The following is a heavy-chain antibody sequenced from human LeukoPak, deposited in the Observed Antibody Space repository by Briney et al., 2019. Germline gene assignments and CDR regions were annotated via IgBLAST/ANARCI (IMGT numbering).Heavy chain of an antibody. D-gene: IGHD2-15*01. CDR2: IYTSGTT. CDR1: GGSISSYY. V-gene: IGHV4-4*07. CDR3: ALRGLYCSASTCGGALHI. Sequence: SETLSLTCTVSGGSISSYYWTWIRQPAGKGLEWIGRIYTSGTTNYNPSLKSRVTMSVDTSKGQLSLKLTSVAAADTAVYYCALRGLYCSASTCGGALHIWGQGTMVTVSS. J-gene: IGHJ3*02.